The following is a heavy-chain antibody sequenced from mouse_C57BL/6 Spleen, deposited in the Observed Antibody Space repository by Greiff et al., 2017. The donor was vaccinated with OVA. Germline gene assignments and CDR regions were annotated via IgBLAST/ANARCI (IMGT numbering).Heavy chain of an antibody. V-gene: IGHV1-55*01. CDR1: GYTFTSYW. D-gene: IGHD1-1*01. CDR3: ARGAVVATRAWFAY. CDR2: LYPGSGST. J-gene: IGHJ3*01. Sequence: QVQLQQPGAELVKPGASVKMSCKASGYTFTSYWITWVKQRPGQGLEWIGDLYPGSGSTNYNEKFKSKATLTVYTASSTAYMQLSILTSEDSAVYYCARGAVVATRAWFAYWGQGTLVTVSA.